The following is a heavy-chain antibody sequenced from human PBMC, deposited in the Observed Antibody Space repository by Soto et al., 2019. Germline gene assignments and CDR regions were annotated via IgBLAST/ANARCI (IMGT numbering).Heavy chain of an antibody. J-gene: IGHJ4*02. D-gene: IGHD3-22*01. CDR2: IYSGGST. Sequence: PGGSLRLSSAASGFTVSGNYMSWVRQAPGKGLEWVSVIYSGGSTYYADSVKGRFTISRDNSKNTLYLQMNSLRAEDTAVYYCARHDYYDSSGYYPNWGQGTLVTVSS. CDR3: ARHDYYDSSGYYPN. V-gene: IGHV3-53*01. CDR1: GFTVSGNY.